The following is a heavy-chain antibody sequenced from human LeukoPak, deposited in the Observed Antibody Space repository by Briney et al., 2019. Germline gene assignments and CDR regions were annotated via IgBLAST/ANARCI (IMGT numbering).Heavy chain of an antibody. CDR3: AGYDSSGYPD. Sequence: SETLSLTCTVSGGSISSYYWSWIRQPPGKGLEWIGYIYYSGSTNYNPSLKSRVTISVDTSKNQFSLKLSSVTAADTAVYYCAGYDSSGYPDWGQGTLVTVSS. J-gene: IGHJ4*02. D-gene: IGHD3-22*01. V-gene: IGHV4-59*01. CDR1: GGSISSYY. CDR2: IYYSGST.